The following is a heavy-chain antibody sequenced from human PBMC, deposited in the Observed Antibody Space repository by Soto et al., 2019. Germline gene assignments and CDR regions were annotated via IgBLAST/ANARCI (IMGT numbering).Heavy chain of an antibody. J-gene: IGHJ3*02. CDR1: GYSFTSYW. Sequence: GESLKISCMGSGYSFTSYWIGWVRQMPGKGLEWMGIIYPDDSDSRYSPSFQGQVTISADKSISTAYLQWSSLKASDTAMYYCARPGRDCSGGSCYFLDAFDIWGQGTMVTVSS. D-gene: IGHD2-15*01. CDR3: ARPGRDCSGGSCYFLDAFDI. V-gene: IGHV5-51*01. CDR2: IYPDDSDS.